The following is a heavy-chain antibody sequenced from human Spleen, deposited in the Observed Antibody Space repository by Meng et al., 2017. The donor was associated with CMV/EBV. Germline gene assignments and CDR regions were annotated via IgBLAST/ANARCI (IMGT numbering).Heavy chain of an antibody. CDR1: GFTFSSHW. V-gene: IGHV3-7*01. CDR2: INQDGSQK. D-gene: IGHD3-16*02. Sequence: GGSLRLSCAASGFTFSSHWMTWVRQAPGKGLEWVANINQDGSQKNYVDSVKGRFTISRDNSKNTLYLQMLSLRPEDTAVYYCTRGALITFGGIIAPNAHGGIGPYYFDYWGQGSLVTVSS. CDR3: TRGALITFGGIIAPNAHGGIGPYYFDY. J-gene: IGHJ4*02.